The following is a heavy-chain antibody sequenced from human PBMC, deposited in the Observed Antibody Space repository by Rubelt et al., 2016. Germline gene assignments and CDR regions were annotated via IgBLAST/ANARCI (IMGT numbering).Heavy chain of an antibody. CDR3: ARELITGISNY. Sequence: WVSNIYSDGSAYYADSVKGRFTISRDNAKNSLYLQMNSLRDEDTAVYYCARELITGISNYWGHGTLVTVSS. V-gene: IGHV3-53*01. CDR2: IYSDGSA. D-gene: IGHD1-20*01. J-gene: IGHJ4*01.